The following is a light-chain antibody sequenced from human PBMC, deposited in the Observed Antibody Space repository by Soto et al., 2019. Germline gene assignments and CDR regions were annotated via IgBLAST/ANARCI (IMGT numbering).Light chain of an antibody. J-gene: IGKJ4*01. CDR3: QQYGSSLT. CDR2: GAS. CDR1: QSVNTN. Sequence: EIVLTQSPGTLSLSPGERATFSCRASQSVNTNLAWYQLKPGQAPRLLIYGASSRATGIPDRFSGSGSGTDFTLTISRLEPEDFAVYYCQQYGSSLTFGGGTKVDIK. V-gene: IGKV3-20*01.